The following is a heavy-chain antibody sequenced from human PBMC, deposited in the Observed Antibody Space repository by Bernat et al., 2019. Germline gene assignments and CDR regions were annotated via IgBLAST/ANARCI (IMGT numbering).Heavy chain of an antibody. CDR3: TVATAMVVKYYYYYMDV. V-gene: IGHV3-74*01. CDR2: INSDGSST. Sequence: EVQLVESGGGLVQPGGSLRLSCAASGFTFSSYWMHWVRQAPGKGLVWVSRINSDGSSTSYADSVKGRFTISRDNAKNTLYLQMNSLRAEDTAVYYCTVATAMVVKYYYYYMDVWGKGTTVTVSS. CDR1: GFTFSSYW. J-gene: IGHJ6*03. D-gene: IGHD5-18*01.